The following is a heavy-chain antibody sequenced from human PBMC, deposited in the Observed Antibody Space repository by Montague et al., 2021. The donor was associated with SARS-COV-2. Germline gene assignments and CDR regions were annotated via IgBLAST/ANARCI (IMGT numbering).Heavy chain of an antibody. CDR2: VYYSEYT. V-gene: IGHV4-39*01. CDR3: ARRRLREDYFDF. CDR1: GDSVSSSDHY. J-gene: IGHJ4*02. Sequence: SETLSLTCTVSGDSVSSSDHYWGWIRQPPGKGLEWLGIVYYSEYTXYNPSVKGRVTISIDASKNQFSLKLNSLTATDTAIYHCARRRLREDYFDFWGQGTLLTVSS. D-gene: IGHD4-17*01.